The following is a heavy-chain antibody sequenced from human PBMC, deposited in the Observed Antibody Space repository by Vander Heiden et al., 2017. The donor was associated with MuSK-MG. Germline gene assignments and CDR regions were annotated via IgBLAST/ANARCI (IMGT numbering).Heavy chain of an antibody. V-gene: IGHV1-69*06. Sequence: QVQLVQSGAEVKKPGSSVKVSCKASGGTFSSYAISWVRQAPGQGLEWMGGIIPIFGTANYAQKFQGRVTITADKSTSTAYMELSSLRSEDTAVYYCARDIVVVTAHYYYYYGMDVWGQGTTVTVSS. CDR3: ARDIVVVTAHYYYYYGMDV. CDR1: GGTFSSYA. D-gene: IGHD2-21*02. J-gene: IGHJ6*02. CDR2: IIPIFGTA.